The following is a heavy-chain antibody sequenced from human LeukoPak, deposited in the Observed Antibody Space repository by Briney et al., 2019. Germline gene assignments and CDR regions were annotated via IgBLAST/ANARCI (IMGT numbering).Heavy chain of an antibody. D-gene: IGHD3-10*01. CDR3: ARERLSMVRGVIPKEAWGWFDP. CDR2: IHHSGTT. Sequence: SETLSLTCAVSGVSISSGWWWSWVRQSPGKGLEWIAEIHHSGTTHYNPSLKSRATISVDTSKNQFSLELSSVTAADTAVYYCARERLSMVRGVIPKEAWGWFDPWGQGTLVTVSS. V-gene: IGHV4-4*02. J-gene: IGHJ5*02. CDR1: GVSISSGWW.